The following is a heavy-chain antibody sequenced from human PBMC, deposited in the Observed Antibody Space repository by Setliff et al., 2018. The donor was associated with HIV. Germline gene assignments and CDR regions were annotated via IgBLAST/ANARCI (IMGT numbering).Heavy chain of an antibody. CDR1: GGTSNTYA. Sequence: GASVKVSCKASGGTSNTYAINWVRQAPGQGLEWMGQVLTILDITSYAQKFQGRVTITADESTNTMYMELSSLRSDDTAVYYCAGPRGDEAFDIWGQGTMVTVSS. V-gene: IGHV1-69*10. J-gene: IGHJ3*02. D-gene: IGHD3-10*01. CDR2: VLTILDIT. CDR3: AGPRGDEAFDI.